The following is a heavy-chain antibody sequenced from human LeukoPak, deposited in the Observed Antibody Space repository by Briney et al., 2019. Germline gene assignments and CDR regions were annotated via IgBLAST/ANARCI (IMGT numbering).Heavy chain of an antibody. V-gene: IGHV3-74*01. J-gene: IGHJ4*02. Sequence: GGSLRLSCAASGFTFSDCWIYWVRQAPGEGLVWVSRINTDGSITNYADSVKGRFSISRDNAKNTLYLQMSSLRAEDTAVYYCARDRGPRTGFMVREAYDYWGQGTLVTVSS. CDR2: INTDGSIT. CDR1: GFTFSDCW. D-gene: IGHD3-10*01. CDR3: ARDRGPRTGFMVREAYDY.